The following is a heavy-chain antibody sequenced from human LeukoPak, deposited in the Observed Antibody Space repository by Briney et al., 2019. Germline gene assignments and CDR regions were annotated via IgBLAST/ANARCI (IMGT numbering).Heavy chain of an antibody. J-gene: IGHJ6*03. D-gene: IGHD3-3*01. V-gene: IGHV4-34*01. CDR1: GGSFSGYY. Sequence: SENLSLTCAVYGGSFSGYYWSWIRQPPGKGLEWIGEINHSGSTNYNPSLKSRVTISVDTSKNQFSLKLSSVTAADTAVYYCARGRGLAWSDYYSRNYYMDVWGKGTTVTVSS. CDR2: INHSGST. CDR3: ARGRGLAWSDYYSRNYYMDV.